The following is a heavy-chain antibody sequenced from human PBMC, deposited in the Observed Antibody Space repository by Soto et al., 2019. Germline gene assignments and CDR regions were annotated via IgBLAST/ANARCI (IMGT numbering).Heavy chain of an antibody. CDR3: VRTSLVVAAATREDY. CDR1: GFTFSSYG. J-gene: IGHJ4*02. V-gene: IGHV3-33*01. CDR2: IWYDGSNK. D-gene: IGHD2-15*01. Sequence: GGYLRLSCAASGFTFSSYGMHWVRQAPGKGLEWVAVIWYDGSNKYHADSVKGRFTISRENSKNTLYLQMNSLRAEDTAVYYCVRTSLVVAAATREDYWGQGTLVTVSS.